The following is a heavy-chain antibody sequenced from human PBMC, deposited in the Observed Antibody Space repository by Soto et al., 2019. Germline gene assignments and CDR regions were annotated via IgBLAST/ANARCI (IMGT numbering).Heavy chain of an antibody. CDR1: GFSFSSDV. CDR3: AKGGGIERHWYFDL. Sequence: QVQLVQSGGGVVQPGRSLGLSCAASGFSFSSDVMHWVRQPPGRGLEWVAVISPSSGTKIYADSVKGRFTISRDNTRSTLYLQKDSLGFEDTAGHYCAKGGGIERHWYFDLWGRGTLVTISS. V-gene: IGHV3-30*18. CDR2: ISPSSGTK. D-gene: IGHD6-25*01. J-gene: IGHJ2*01.